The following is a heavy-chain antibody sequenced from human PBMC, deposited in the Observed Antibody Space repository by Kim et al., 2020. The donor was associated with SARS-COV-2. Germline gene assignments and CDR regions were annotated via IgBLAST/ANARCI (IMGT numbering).Heavy chain of an antibody. CDR1: GFTFSSYG. J-gene: IGHJ6*02. Sequence: GGSLRLSCAASGFTFSSYGMHWVRQAPGKGLEWVAVISYDGSNKYYADSVKGRFTISRDNSKNTLYLQMNSLRAEDTAVYYCAKAVVPAAMQSYSSSGYYYGMDVWGQGTTVTVSS. V-gene: IGHV3-30*18. CDR3: AKAVVPAAMQSYSSSGYYYGMDV. CDR2: ISYDGSNK. D-gene: IGHD2-2*01.